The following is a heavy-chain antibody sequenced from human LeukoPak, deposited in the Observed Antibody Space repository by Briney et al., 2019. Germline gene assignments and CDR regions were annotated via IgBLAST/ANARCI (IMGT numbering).Heavy chain of an antibody. V-gene: IGHV1-18*01. CDR2: ISAYNGNT. CDR1: GYTFTSYG. Sequence: ASVKVSCKASGYTFTSYGISWVRQAPGQGLEWMGWISAYNGNTNYAQKLQGRVTMTTDTSTSTAYMELRSLRSDDTAVYYCARARYYDILTGYTTSDYWGQGTLVTVSS. D-gene: IGHD3-9*01. J-gene: IGHJ4*02. CDR3: ARARYYDILTGYTTSDY.